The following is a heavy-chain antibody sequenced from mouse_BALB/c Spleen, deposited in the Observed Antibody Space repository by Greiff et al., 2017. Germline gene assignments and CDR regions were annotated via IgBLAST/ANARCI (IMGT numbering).Heavy chain of an antibody. CDR2: IDPANGNT. V-gene: IGHV14-3*02. CDR1: GFTIKDTY. D-gene: IGHD2-2*01. CDR3: ARGGYRDY. J-gene: IGHJ2*01. Sequence: EVQRVESGAELVKPGASVTLSCTASGFTIKDTYMHWVQQRPEQGLEWIGRIDPANGNTKYDPKFQGKATITADTSSNTAYLQLSSLTSEDTAVYYCARGGYRDYWGQGTTLTVSS.